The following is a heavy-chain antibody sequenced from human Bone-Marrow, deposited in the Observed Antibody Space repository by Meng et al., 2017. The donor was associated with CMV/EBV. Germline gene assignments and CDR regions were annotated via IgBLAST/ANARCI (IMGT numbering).Heavy chain of an antibody. J-gene: IGHJ6*02. Sequence: ASVKVSCKASGYTFTTYSITWVRQAPGQGLEWMGWISPYNGNTDYAQKFQGRVTMTTDTSTTTAYMELRSLRSDDTAVYYCARDYPRPRRHGSSTSYPPHGMDVWGQGTTVTVSS. D-gene: IGHD2-2*01. CDR1: GYTFTTYS. CDR2: ISPYNGNT. CDR3: ARDYPRPRRHGSSTSYPPHGMDV. V-gene: IGHV1-18*01.